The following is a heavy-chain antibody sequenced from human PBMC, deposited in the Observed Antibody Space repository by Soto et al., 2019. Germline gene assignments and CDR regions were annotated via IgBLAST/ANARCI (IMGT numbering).Heavy chain of an antibody. CDR1: GGSISSGDYY. D-gene: IGHD3-22*01. CDR2: ISYSGST. CDR3: ARSPYDTFDY. Sequence: SETLSLTCSVSGGSISSGDYYWNWIRQSPGKGLEWIGYISYSGSTYYNPSLKSRVTISADTSKHQFSLKLSSVTGADTAVYYCARSPYDTFDYWGQGTLVTVSS. J-gene: IGHJ4*02. V-gene: IGHV4-30-4*01.